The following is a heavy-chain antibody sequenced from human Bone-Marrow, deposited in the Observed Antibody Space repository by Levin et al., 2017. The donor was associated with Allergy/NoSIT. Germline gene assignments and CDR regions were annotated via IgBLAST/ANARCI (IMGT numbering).Heavy chain of an antibody. CDR3: ARRYCSSTSEGGVNDY. CDR2: INHSGST. V-gene: IGHV4-34*01. D-gene: IGHD2-2*01. Sequence: SQTLSLTCAVYGGSFSGYYWSWIRQPPGKGLEWIGEINHSGSTNYNPSLKSRVTISVDTSKNQFSLKLSSVTAADTAVYYCARRYCSSTSEGGVNDYWGQGTLVTVSS. J-gene: IGHJ4*02. CDR1: GGSFSGYY.